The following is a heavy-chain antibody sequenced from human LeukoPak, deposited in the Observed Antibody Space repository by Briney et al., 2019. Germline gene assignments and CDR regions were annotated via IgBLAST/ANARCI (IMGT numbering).Heavy chain of an antibody. CDR2: LYYSGST. CDR1: GGSIRSYY. D-gene: IGHD5-24*01. Sequence: SETLSLTCAVSGGSIRSYYWTWIRQPPGKGLEWIGYLYYSGSTIYNPSLKSRVSISVDTSKNQLSLNLNSVTAADTAVYYCAREERVGDGYKYYYGMDVWGQGTTVTVSS. V-gene: IGHV4-59*01. CDR3: AREERVGDGYKYYYGMDV. J-gene: IGHJ6*02.